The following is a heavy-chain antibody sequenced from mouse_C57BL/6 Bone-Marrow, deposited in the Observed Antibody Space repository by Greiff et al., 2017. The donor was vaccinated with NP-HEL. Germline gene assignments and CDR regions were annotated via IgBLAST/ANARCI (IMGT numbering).Heavy chain of an antibody. Sequence: EVKLMESGPGLVKPSQSLSLTCSVTGYSITSGYYWNWIRQFPGNKLEWMGYISYDGSNNYNPSLKNRISITRDTSKNQFFLKLNSVTTEDTATYDCARDLGYWGQGTLVTVSA. J-gene: IGHJ3*01. CDR1: GYSITSGYY. CDR3: ARDLGY. D-gene: IGHD2-10*02. CDR2: ISYDGSN. V-gene: IGHV3-6*01.